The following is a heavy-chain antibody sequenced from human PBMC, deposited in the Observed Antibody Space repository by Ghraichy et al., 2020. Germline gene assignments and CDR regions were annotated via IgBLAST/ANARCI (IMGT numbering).Heavy chain of an antibody. Sequence: LSLTCAASGFTFSDYYMSWIRQAPGKGLEWVSYISSSGSTIYYADSVKGRFTISRDNAKNSLYLQMNSLRAEDTAVYYCARELLYDSSGYYYGYWGQGTLVTVSS. J-gene: IGHJ4*02. CDR3: ARELLYDSSGYYYGY. CDR2: ISSSGSTI. V-gene: IGHV3-11*01. CDR1: GFTFSDYY. D-gene: IGHD3-22*01.